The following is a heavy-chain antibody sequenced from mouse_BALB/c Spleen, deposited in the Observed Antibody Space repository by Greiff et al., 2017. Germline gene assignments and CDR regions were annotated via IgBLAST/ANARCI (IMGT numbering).Heavy chain of an antibody. Sequence: VKLQESGPGLVQPSQSLSITCTVSGFPLTSYGVHWVRQSPGKGLEWLGVIWSGGSTDYNAAFISRLSISKDNSKSQVFFKMNSLQANDTAIYYCARNKATARATFFDYWGQGTTLTVSS. CDR2: IWSGGST. V-gene: IGHV2-2*02. J-gene: IGHJ2*01. CDR3: ARNKATARATFFDY. D-gene: IGHD3-2*01. CDR1: GFPLTSYG.